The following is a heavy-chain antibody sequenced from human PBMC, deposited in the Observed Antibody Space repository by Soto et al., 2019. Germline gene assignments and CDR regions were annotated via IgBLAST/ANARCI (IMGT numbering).Heavy chain of an antibody. CDR2: IDPRDSYT. Sequence: VQLVQSGAEVRKPGESLRISCTGFGYSFTTFWITWVRQMPGKGLEWMGTIDPRDSYTSYNPSFQGHVTISADKSISTAYLHWGSLRASDTAMYFCARLFCTSGAACDSWFDPWGQGTLVTVSS. V-gene: IGHV5-10-1*03. D-gene: IGHD2-8*01. J-gene: IGHJ5*02. CDR3: ARLFCTSGAACDSWFDP. CDR1: GYSFTTFW.